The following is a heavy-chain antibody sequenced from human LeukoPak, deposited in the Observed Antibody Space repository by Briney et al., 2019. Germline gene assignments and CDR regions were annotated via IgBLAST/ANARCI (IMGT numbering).Heavy chain of an antibody. Sequence: GGSLRLSCAASGFSFSTYCMHWVRQAPGKGPMWVSRICPDGTVTYYADSVKGRFTISRDNSKNTLYLQMNSLRAEDTAVYYCAKGHGSGSYPNYFDYWGQGTLVTVSS. CDR1: GFSFSTYC. CDR3: AKGHGSGSYPNYFDY. CDR2: ICPDGTVT. V-gene: IGHV3-74*01. D-gene: IGHD3-10*01. J-gene: IGHJ4*02.